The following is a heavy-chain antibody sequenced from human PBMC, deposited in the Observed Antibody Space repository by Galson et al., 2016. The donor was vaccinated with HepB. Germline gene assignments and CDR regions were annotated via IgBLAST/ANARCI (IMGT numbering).Heavy chain of an antibody. Sequence: ETLSLTCIVSGGSISSSSYYWGWVRQPPGKGLEWIGSIYYSGTTYYNPSLKSRVTISVATSKNQFPLKLSSVTAADTAVYSCARAYSSGWTGNYYGMDVWGKGTPVTVSS. J-gene: IGHJ6*04. CDR1: GGSISSSSYY. CDR2: IYYSGTT. V-gene: IGHV4-39*01. D-gene: IGHD6-19*01. CDR3: ARAYSSGWTGNYYGMDV.